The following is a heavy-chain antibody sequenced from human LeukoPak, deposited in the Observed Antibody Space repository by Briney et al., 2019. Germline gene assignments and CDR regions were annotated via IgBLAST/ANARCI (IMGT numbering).Heavy chain of an antibody. CDR1: GGSISSYY. CDR2: ISYSGST. Sequence: SETLSLPCTVSGGSISSYYWSWIRQPPGKGPEWIGYISYSGSTNYNPSLKSRVTISVDTSKNQFSLKLTSVTAADTAVYYCARHSICFDPWGQGTLVTVSS. J-gene: IGHJ5*02. V-gene: IGHV4-59*08. CDR3: ARHSICFDP.